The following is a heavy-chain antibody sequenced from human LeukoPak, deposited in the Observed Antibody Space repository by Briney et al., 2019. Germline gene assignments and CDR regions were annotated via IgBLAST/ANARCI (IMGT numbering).Heavy chain of an antibody. CDR3: AKDRSVTTKVGYYYYYYYMDV. D-gene: IGHD4-17*01. CDR2: IRYDGSNK. J-gene: IGHJ6*03. Sequence: GGSLRLSCAASGFTFSSYGMHWVRQAPGKGLEWVAFIRYDGSNKYYADSVKGRFTISRDNSKNTLYLQMNSLRAEDTAVYYCAKDRSVTTKVGYYYYYYYMDVWGKGTTVTISS. V-gene: IGHV3-30*02. CDR1: GFTFSSYG.